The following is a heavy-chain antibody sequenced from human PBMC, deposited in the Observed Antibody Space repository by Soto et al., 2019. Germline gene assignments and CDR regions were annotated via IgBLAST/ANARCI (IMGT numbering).Heavy chain of an antibody. J-gene: IGHJ4*02. CDR2: ISYNGNT. CDR3: ARHPRWNSYGYYIDY. D-gene: IGHD5-18*01. V-gene: IGHV4-39*01. Sequence: QLQLQESGPGLVKPSETLSLTCTVSGGSISTTTYYWGWIRQPPGKGLEWIESISYNGNTYYNPSLKSRVTIXXDXSXXQFSLKLSSVTAADAAVYYCARHPRWNSYGYYIDYWGQGTLITVSS. CDR1: GGSISTTTYY.